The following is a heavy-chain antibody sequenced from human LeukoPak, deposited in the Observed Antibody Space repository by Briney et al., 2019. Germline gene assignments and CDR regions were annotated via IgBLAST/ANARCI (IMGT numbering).Heavy chain of an antibody. CDR3: ARGPAAGFDY. Sequence: SETLSLTCTVSGGSISSYYWSWIRQPPGKGLEWIGYIHHSGSTNYNPSLKSRVTISVDKSKNQFSLKLSSVTAADTAVYYCARGPAAGFDYWGQGTLVTVSS. CDR1: GGSISSYY. CDR2: IHHSGST. D-gene: IGHD6-13*01. J-gene: IGHJ4*02. V-gene: IGHV4-59*12.